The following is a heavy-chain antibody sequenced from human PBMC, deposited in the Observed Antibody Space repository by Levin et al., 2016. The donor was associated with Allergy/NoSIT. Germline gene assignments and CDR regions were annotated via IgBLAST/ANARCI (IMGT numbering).Heavy chain of an antibody. D-gene: IGHD2-15*01. CDR2: ISYDGSNK. V-gene: IGHV3-30*18. CDR3: AKEGVVVATYYGMDV. Sequence: VRQAPGKGLEWVAVISYDGSNKYYADSVKGRFTISRDNSKNTLYLQMNSLRAEDTAVYYCAKEGVVVATYYGMDVWGQGTTVTVSS. J-gene: IGHJ6*02.